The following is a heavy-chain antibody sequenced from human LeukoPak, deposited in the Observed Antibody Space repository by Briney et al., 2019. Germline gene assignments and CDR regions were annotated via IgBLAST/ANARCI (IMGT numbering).Heavy chain of an antibody. Sequence: GGSLRLSFAASGFTFSDYYMSWIRQAPGKGLEWFSSIIIISSYIYYADSVKGRFTISRDNAKNSLYLQMNSLRAEDTAVYYCARVISSSGYYYYYYYMDVWGKGTTVTISS. CDR2: IIIISSYI. D-gene: IGHD3-22*01. J-gene: IGHJ6*03. V-gene: IGHV3-11*06. CDR1: GFTFSDYY. CDR3: ARVISSSGYYYYYYYMDV.